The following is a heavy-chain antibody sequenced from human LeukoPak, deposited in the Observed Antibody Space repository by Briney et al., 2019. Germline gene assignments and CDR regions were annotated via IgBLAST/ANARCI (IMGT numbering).Heavy chain of an antibody. CDR3: ARDLDYGEKSEDY. D-gene: IGHD4/OR15-4a*01. Sequence: ASVKVSCKASGFTFINYYMHWVRQAPGQGLEWLGIINLSGGSTHYPQKFQDRVTMTRDTSTSTVYMELSSLRSEDTAVYYCARDLDYGEKSEDYWGQGTLVTVSS. CDR2: INLSGGST. J-gene: IGHJ4*02. V-gene: IGHV1-46*01. CDR1: GFTFINYY.